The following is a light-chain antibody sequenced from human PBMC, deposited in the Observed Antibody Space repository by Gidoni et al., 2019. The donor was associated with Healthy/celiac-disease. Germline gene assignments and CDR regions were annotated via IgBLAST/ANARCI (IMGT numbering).Light chain of an antibody. CDR2: WAS. V-gene: IGKV4-1*01. CDR3: QQYYSTPHT. CDR1: QSVLYSSNHKNY. J-gene: IGKJ2*01. Sequence: DIVMSQTPDCMAVSLGERATINCKSSQSVLYSSNHKNYLAWYQQIPGQPPKLLIYWASTRESGVPDRFSGSGSGTDFTLTISSLQAEDVAVYYCQQYYSTPHTFGQGTKLEIK.